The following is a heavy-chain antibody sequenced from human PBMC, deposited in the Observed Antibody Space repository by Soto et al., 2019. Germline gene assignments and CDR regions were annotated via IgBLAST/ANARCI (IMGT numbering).Heavy chain of an antibody. V-gene: IGHV1-2*04. J-gene: IGHJ6*02. CDR2: INPNSGGT. Sequence: ASVKVSCMASGYTFTGYYMHWVRQAPGQGLEWMGWINPNSGGTNYAQKFQGWVTMTRDTSISTAYMELSRLRSDDTAVYYCARDSIAVAGYEFSYYYGMDVWGQGTTVTVSS. CDR1: GYTFTGYY. CDR3: ARDSIAVAGYEFSYYYGMDV. D-gene: IGHD6-19*01.